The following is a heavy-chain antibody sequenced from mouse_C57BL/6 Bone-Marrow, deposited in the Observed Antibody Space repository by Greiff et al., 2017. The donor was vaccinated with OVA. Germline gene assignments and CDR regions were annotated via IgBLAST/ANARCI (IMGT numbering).Heavy chain of an antibody. CDR1: GYTFTDYY. Sequence: EVMLVESGPVLVKPGASVKMSCKASGYTFTDYYMNWVKQSHGKSLEWIGVINPYNGGTSYTQKFKGKATLTVDKSSSTAYMELNSLTSEDSAVYYCARSRYYGSSHWYFDVWGTGTTVTVSS. CDR2: INPYNGGT. D-gene: IGHD1-1*01. CDR3: ARSRYYGSSHWYFDV. V-gene: IGHV1-19*01. J-gene: IGHJ1*03.